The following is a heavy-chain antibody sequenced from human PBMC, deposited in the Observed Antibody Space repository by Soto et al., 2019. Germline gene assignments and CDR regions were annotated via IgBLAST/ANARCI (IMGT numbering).Heavy chain of an antibody. CDR1: GFTFSSYA. J-gene: IGHJ4*02. Sequence: VQLVESGGGVVQPGRSLRLSCAASGFTFSSYAMHWVRQAPGKGLEWVAVISYDGSNKYYADSVKGRFTISRDNSKNTLYLQMNSLRAEDTAVYYCARDKKTTVTDPYFDYWGQGTLVTVSS. CDR2: ISYDGSNK. D-gene: IGHD4-17*01. V-gene: IGHV3-30-3*01. CDR3: ARDKKTTVTDPYFDY.